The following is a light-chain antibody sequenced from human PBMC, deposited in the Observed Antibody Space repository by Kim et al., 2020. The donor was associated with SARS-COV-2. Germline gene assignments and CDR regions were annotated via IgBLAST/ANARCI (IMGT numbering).Light chain of an antibody. J-gene: IGKJ4*01. CDR2: GAS. CDR1: LSVTSSY. Sequence: SPGARATLSCRASLSVTSSYLAWYQQKPGQAPRLLIYGASSSATGIPDRFRGSGSVTDFTLIISRLEPEDFAVYYCQQYGSSPRTFGGGTKVDVK. V-gene: IGKV3-20*01. CDR3: QQYGSSPRT.